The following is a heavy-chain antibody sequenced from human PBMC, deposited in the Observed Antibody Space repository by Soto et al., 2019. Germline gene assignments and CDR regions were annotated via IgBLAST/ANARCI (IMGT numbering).Heavy chain of an antibody. V-gene: IGHV1-69*01. Sequence: QLVQSGSEVKKPGSSVKVSCQASGGTFSGYVVTWVRQAPGQGLERMGEFVPLFGTTNYAQRFSGRITITAEESTSTAYMELRTLRSDDTAVYYWATHGLGVSSPPYFDNWGQGTLVTVSS. CDR3: ATHGLGVSSPPYFDN. D-gene: IGHD3-16*01. J-gene: IGHJ4*02. CDR1: GGTFSGYV. CDR2: FVPLFGTT.